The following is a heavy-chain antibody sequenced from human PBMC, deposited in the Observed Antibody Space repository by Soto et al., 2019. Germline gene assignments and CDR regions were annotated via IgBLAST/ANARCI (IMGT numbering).Heavy chain of an antibody. Sequence: LETLPHTCTVSGGPISSSSYYWGWIRQPPGKGLEWIGSIYYSGSTYYNPSLKSRVTISVDTSKNQFSLKLSSVTAADTAVYYCAREDRDRETGLEPAVIAERDVWGKGPTVTSPQ. J-gene: IGHJ6*04. CDR1: GGPISSSSYY. V-gene: IGHV4-39*07. CDR2: IYYSGST. D-gene: IGHD2-2*01. CDR3: AREDRDRETGLEPAVIAERDV.